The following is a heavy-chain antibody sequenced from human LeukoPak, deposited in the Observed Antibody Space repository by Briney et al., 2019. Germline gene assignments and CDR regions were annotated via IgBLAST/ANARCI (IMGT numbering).Heavy chain of an antibody. D-gene: IGHD6-6*01. CDR3: ARVGQLRHFDY. J-gene: IGHJ4*02. CDR1: GFTFSSYG. CDR2: ISYDGSNK. Sequence: GGSLRLSCAASGFTFSSYGMHWVRQAPGKGLEWVAVISYDGSNKYYADSVKGRFTISRDNSKNTLYLQMNSLRAEDTAVYYCARVGQLRHFDYWGQGTLVTVSS. V-gene: IGHV3-30*03.